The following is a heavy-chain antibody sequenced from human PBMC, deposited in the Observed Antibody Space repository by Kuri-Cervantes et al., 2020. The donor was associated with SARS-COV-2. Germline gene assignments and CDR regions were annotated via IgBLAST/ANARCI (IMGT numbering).Heavy chain of an antibody. D-gene: IGHD3-10*01. J-gene: IGHJ2*01. Sequence: GALKISCAASGFTVSSNYMSWVRQAPGKGLEWVSVIYSGGSTYYADSVKGRFTISRDNSMNTLYLQMNSLRAEDTAVYYCARETPWFGETLGPGWYFDLWGRGTLVTVSS. CDR1: GFTVSSNY. V-gene: IGHV3-53*01. CDR3: ARETPWFGETLGPGWYFDL. CDR2: IYSGGST.